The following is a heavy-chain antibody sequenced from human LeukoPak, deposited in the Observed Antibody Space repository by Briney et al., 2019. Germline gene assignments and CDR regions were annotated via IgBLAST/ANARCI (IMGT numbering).Heavy chain of an antibody. CDR3: ARDGVSPEYSISSGYYFDY. Sequence: PGGSLRLSCAASGFTFSDYYMTWMRQAPGKGLEWVAVISYDGSNKYYADSVKGRFTISRDNSKNTLFLQMSSLKAEDTAVYYCARDGVSPEYSISSGYYFDYWGQGTLVTVSS. J-gene: IGHJ4*02. D-gene: IGHD6-6*01. CDR1: GFTFSDYY. V-gene: IGHV3-30-3*01. CDR2: ISYDGSNK.